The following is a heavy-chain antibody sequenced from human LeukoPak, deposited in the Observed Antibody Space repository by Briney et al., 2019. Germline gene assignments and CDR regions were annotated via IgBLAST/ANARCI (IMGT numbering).Heavy chain of an antibody. J-gene: IGHJ5*02. D-gene: IGHD2-2*02. V-gene: IGHV4-34*01. CDR1: GGSFSGYY. Sequence: PSETLSLTCAVYGGSFSGYYWCWIRQPPGKGLEWIGEINHSGSTNYNPSLKSRVTISVDTSKNQFSLKLSSVTAADTAVYYCARGRRGRRVPAAIGGWFDPWGQGTLVTVSS. CDR2: INHSGST. CDR3: ARGRRGRRVPAAIGGWFDP.